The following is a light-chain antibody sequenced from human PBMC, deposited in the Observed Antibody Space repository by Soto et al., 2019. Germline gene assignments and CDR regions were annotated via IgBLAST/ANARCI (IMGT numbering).Light chain of an antibody. CDR2: AAY. CDR3: QQYDNAPLT. Sequence: DIQMTQAPSSLFASVGDRVTITCRARQAISTYLAWYQQKPGKVPKLLIFAAYTLQSGVPPRFSGSGSGTDFTLTIRSLQPEDVAIYYSQQYDNAPLTFGGRTKVEIK. J-gene: IGKJ4*02. V-gene: IGKV1-27*01. CDR1: QAISTY.